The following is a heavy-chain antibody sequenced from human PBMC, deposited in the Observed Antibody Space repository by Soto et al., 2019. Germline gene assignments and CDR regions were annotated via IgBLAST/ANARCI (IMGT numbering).Heavy chain of an antibody. D-gene: IGHD3-10*01. J-gene: IGHJ4*02. Sequence: GGSLRLSCAASGFTFSDYYMTWIRQAPGKGLEWVSYISSGGGTIHYADSVKGRFTISRDNAKTSLYLQMNSLRAEDTAVYYCSRTPITSGSYHDDSWGQGTLVTVSS. CDR2: ISSGGGTI. CDR3: SRTPITSGSYHDDS. V-gene: IGHV3-11*01. CDR1: GFTFSDYY.